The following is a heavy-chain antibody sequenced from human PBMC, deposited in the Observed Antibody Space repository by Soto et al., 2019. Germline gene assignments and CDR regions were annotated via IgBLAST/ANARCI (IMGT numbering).Heavy chain of an antibody. CDR3: ATSYGSGYRAFDY. Sequence: QVQLVQSGAEVKKPGSSVKVSCKASGDTFSSYTINWVRQAPGLGLEWMGRINPILSLSNYAQRFQGRVTIAADKSTSTAYMELRSLKSEDTAMYDCATSYGSGYRAFDYWGQGALVTVSS. CDR2: INPILSLS. CDR1: GDTFSSYT. D-gene: IGHD3-10*01. J-gene: IGHJ4*02. V-gene: IGHV1-69*02.